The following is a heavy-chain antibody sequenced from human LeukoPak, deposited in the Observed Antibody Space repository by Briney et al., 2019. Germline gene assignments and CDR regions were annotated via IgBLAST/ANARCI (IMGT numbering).Heavy chain of an antibody. CDR2: ISGSGSHT. D-gene: IGHD6-13*01. CDR3: ARVGTTVAAGTPDY. Sequence: GGSLRLSCAASGFTFSDYYMSWIRQAPGKGLEWVSYISGSGSHTTYADSVRGRFTISRDNAKNSLSLQVNSLRADDTAVYYCARVGTTVAAGTPDYWGQGTLVTVSS. J-gene: IGHJ4*02. V-gene: IGHV3-11*06. CDR1: GFTFSDYY.